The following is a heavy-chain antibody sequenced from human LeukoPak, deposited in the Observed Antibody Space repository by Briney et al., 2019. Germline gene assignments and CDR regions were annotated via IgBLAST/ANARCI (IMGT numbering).Heavy chain of an antibody. CDR3: ARGPQSYDSSGYSLDY. D-gene: IGHD3-22*01. J-gene: IGHJ4*02. CDR2: IYYSGST. Sequence: PSETLSLTCTVSGGSVSSGSYYWSWIRQPPGKGLEWIGYIYYSGSTNYNPSLKSRVTISVDTSKNQFSLKLSSVTAADTAVYYCARGPQSYDSSGYSLDYWGQGTLVTVSS. CDR1: GGSVSSGSYY. V-gene: IGHV4-61*01.